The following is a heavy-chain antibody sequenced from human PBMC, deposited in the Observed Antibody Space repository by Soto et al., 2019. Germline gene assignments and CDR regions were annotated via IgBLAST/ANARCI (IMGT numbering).Heavy chain of an antibody. J-gene: IGHJ6*02. D-gene: IGHD6-13*01. CDR2: IYPGDSDT. CDR1: GYSFTSYW. Sequence: GESLKISCKGSGYSFTSYWIGWVRQMPGKGLEWMGIIYPGDSDTRYSPSFQGQVTISADKSISTAYLQWSSLKASDTAMYYCARQGRIAAAGTRTYYYYYYGMDVWGQGPTVTVSS. CDR3: ARQGRIAAAGTRTYYYYYYGMDV. V-gene: IGHV5-51*01.